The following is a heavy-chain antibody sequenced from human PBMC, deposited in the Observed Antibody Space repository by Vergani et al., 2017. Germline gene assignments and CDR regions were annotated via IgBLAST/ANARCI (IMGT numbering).Heavy chain of an antibody. CDR2: IWYDGSNK. CDR1: GFTFSSYG. Sequence: QVQLVESGGGVVQRGGSLRLSCAASGFTFSSYGMHWVRQAPGKGLEWVVVIWYDGSNKYYADSVKGRFTISRDNSKNTLYLQMNSLRAEDTAVYGCARGRETTPGYFYMDVWGKGTTVTVPS. V-gene: IGHV3-33*01. J-gene: IGHJ6*03. D-gene: IGHD4-11*01. CDR3: ARGRETTPGYFYMDV.